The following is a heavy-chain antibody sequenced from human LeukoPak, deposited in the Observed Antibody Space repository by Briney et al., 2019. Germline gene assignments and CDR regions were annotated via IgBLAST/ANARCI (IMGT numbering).Heavy chain of an antibody. V-gene: IGHV1-18*01. CDR1: GYTFTSYG. CDR3: ARDDLGPVYCSSTSCRYMDV. J-gene: IGHJ6*03. Sequence: ASVKVSCKASGYTFTSYGISWVRQAPGQGLEWMGWISAYNGNTNYAQKLQGRVTMTTDTSTSTAYMELRSLRSDDTAVYYCARDDLGPVYCSSTSCRYMDVWGKGTTVTVSS. CDR2: ISAYNGNT. D-gene: IGHD2-2*01.